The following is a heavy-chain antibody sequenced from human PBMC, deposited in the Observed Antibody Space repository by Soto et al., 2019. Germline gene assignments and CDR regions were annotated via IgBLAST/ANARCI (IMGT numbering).Heavy chain of an antibody. CDR2: IRSKAYGGTT. V-gene: IGHV3-49*03. J-gene: IGHJ6*03. CDR1: GFTFGDYA. Sequence: GGSLRLSCTASGFTFGDYAMSWFRQAPGKGLEWVGFIRSKAYGGTTEYAASVKGRFTISRDDSKSIAYLQMNSLKTEDTAVYYCTRAKWVNYYYYYMDVWGKGTTVTVSS. CDR3: TRAKWVNYYYYYMDV. D-gene: IGHD1-26*01.